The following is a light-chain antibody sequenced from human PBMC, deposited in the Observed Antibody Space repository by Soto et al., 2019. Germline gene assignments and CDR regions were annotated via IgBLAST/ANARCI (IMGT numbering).Light chain of an antibody. CDR1: SDDVGAYNS. CDR2: KGT. CDR3: CSSAPESTYV. J-gene: IGLJ1*01. Sequence: QSALAQPASVSGSPGQSITISCTGTSDDVGAYNSVSWYQQLPHKAPQVILYKGTQRPSGVSSRFSGSTSGNAASLTISGLQADDEVDYFCCSSAPESTYVFGTGTKVTV. V-gene: IGLV2-23*01.